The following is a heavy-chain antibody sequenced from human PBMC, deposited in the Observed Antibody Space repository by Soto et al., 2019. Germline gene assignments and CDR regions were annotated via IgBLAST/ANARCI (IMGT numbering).Heavy chain of an antibody. Sequence: PGGSLRLSCAASGFTFSNYYMSWVRQAPGKGLEWVSYISSIGTNRYYAESVEGRFTISRDNAKKSLYLQMNSLRAEDTAVYYCARDREYSPYGLDVWGQGTTVTVSS. CDR3: ARDREYSPYGLDV. D-gene: IGHD5-12*01. CDR1: GFTFSNYY. J-gene: IGHJ6*02. CDR2: ISSIGTNR. V-gene: IGHV3-11*01.